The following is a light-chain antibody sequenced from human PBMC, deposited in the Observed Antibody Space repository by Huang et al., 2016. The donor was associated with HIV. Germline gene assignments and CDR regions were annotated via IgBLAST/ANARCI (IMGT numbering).Light chain of an antibody. CDR3: QHYDSLPPWT. V-gene: IGKV1-33*01. J-gene: IGKJ1*01. Sequence: DIQMTQSPSSLSASVGDRVTITCQASQDIGKYLYWYQQKPGQAPKLLIFDASNLETGVPSRFSGSGSGTDFTFTISTLQPEDIATYYCQHYDSLPPWTFGQGTRVE. CDR1: QDIGKY. CDR2: DAS.